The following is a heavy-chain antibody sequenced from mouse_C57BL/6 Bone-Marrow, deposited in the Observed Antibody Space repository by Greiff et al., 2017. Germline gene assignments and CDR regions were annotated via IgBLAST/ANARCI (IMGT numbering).Heavy chain of an antibody. CDR3: EERGLLWLRNWYFDV. CDR1: GYTFTDYN. D-gene: IGHD2-2*01. J-gene: IGHJ1*03. V-gene: IGHV1-22*01. CDR2: INPNNGGT. Sequence: VQLKESGPELVKPGASVKMSCKASGYTFTDYNMHWVKQSHGKSLEWIGYINPNNGGTSYNQKFKGKATLTVNKSSSTAYLELRSLTSEDSAVYYCEERGLLWLRNWYFDVWGTGTTVTGSS.